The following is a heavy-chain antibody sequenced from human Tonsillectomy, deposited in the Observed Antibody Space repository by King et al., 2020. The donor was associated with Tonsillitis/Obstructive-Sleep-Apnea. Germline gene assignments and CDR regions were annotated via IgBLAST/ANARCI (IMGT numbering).Heavy chain of an antibody. D-gene: IGHD3-3*01. CDR2: VSYDGSNT. J-gene: IGHJ6*02. CDR1: GFIFSSYA. CDR3: ARDLGDLWSGYYPYYYYGMDV. Sequence: VQLVESGGGVVQPGRSLRLSCAASGFIFSSYAMHWVRQAPGKGLEWVAVVSYDGSNTYYADSVKGRFTISRDNSKNTLYLQMNSLRAEDTAVYYCARDLGDLWSGYYPYYYYGMDVWGQGTTVTVSS. V-gene: IGHV3-30*04.